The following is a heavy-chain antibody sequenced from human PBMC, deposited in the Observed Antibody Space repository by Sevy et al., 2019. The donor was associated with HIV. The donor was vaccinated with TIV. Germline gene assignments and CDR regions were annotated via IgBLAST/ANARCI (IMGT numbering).Heavy chain of an antibody. V-gene: IGHV3-20*04. J-gene: IGHJ3*01. Sequence: GGSLRLSCVASGFTFSDYAMSWVRQPPGKGLEWVSSMNWKGDNTGYADSLKGRFTISRDSTKNSLFLQINSLRVEDTALYYCARSTYYYDSTGYGAFDLWGQGTMVTVSS. CDR3: ARSTYYYDSTGYGAFDL. D-gene: IGHD3-22*01. CDR1: GFTFSDYA. CDR2: MNWKGDNT.